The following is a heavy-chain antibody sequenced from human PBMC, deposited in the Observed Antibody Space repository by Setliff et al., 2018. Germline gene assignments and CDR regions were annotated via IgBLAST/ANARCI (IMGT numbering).Heavy chain of an antibody. J-gene: IGHJ6*03. CDR3: ARAPPNRYSGSYEYFYMDV. D-gene: IGHD1-26*01. CDR1: GGSMTYYY. Sequence: PSETLSLTCTVSGGSMTYYYWSWVRQPPGKGLEWIGNIFHGESISYNPSLNSRVTISVDTSNNQFSLKVSSVTAADTAVYYCARAPPNRYSGSYEYFYMDVWGKGTTVTVSS. V-gene: IGHV4-4*08. CDR2: IFHGESI.